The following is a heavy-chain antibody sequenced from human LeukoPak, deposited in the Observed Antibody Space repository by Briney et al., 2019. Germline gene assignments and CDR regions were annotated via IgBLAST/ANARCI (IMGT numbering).Heavy chain of an antibody. CDR2: INHSGST. J-gene: IGHJ4*02. V-gene: IGHV4-34*01. CDR1: GGSFSGYY. D-gene: IGHD2-2*01. CDR3: ASACSSTSCRALFDY. Sequence: SETLSLACAVYGGSFSGYYWSWIRQPPGKGLEWIGEINHSGSTNYNPSLKSRVTISVDTSKNQFSLKLSSVTAADTAVYYCASACSSTSCRALFDYWGQGTLVTVSS.